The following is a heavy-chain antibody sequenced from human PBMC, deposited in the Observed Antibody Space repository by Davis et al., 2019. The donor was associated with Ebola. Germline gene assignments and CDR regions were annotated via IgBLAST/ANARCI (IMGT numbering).Heavy chain of an antibody. CDR1: GGSISGYH. CDR2: MYSSGST. D-gene: IGHD2/OR15-2a*01. V-gene: IGHV4-4*09. CDR3: ARSEFGAFDP. Sequence: PSETLSLTCNVSGGSISGYHWTWIRQPPGKGLEWIGYMYSSGSTSYNPSLNSRVTMSIDKSKNQFSLRLSSLTAADTAIYYCARSEFGAFDPWGPGTLVTVST. J-gene: IGHJ5*02.